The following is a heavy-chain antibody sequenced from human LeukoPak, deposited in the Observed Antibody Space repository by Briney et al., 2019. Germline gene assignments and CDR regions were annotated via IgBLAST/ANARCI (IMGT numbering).Heavy chain of an antibody. J-gene: IGHJ6*03. V-gene: IGHV3-7*01. Sequence: GGSLRLSCSASGFTFSSYWMSWVRQAPGKGLEWVANIKQDGSEKYYVDSVKGRFTISRDNARNSLYLQMNSLRVEDTAVYYCARDQSEAAADYYYMDVWGKGTTVTVSS. CDR3: ARDQSEAAADYYYMDV. CDR2: IKQDGSEK. D-gene: IGHD6-13*01. CDR1: GFTFSSYW.